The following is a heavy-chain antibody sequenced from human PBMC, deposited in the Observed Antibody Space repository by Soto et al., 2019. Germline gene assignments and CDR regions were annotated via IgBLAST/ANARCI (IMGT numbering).Heavy chain of an antibody. CDR3: ARLGGDNFDFEY. Sequence: SETLSLTCTVFGGSISGYYWSWMRQPPGKGLEWLAFIYNTGSAYYNPSLKSRLTISIGTSRNDFSLNLRSVTAADTAVYFCARLGGDNFDFEYWGRGTLVTVSS. CDR2: IYNTGSA. D-gene: IGHD3-9*01. V-gene: IGHV4-59*01. J-gene: IGHJ4*02. CDR1: GGSISGYY.